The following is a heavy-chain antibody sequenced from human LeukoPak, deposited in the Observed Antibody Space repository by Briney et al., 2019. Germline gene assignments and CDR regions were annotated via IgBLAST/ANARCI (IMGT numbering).Heavy chain of an antibody. J-gene: IGHJ4*02. CDR2: IYYSGST. D-gene: IGHD2-15*01. CDR3: AKDSGIVVVVAAPDY. Sequence: PSETLSLTCSVSGGSISNSNYYWGWIRLPPGKGMEWIGTIYYSGSTYYNPSLKSRVTISVDTSKNQFSLKLSSVTAADTAVYYCAKDSGIVVVVAAPDYWGQGTLVTVSS. CDR1: GGSISNSNYY. V-gene: IGHV4-39*07.